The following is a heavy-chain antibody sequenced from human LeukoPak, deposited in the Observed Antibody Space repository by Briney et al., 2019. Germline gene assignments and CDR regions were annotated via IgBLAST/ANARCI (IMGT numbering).Heavy chain of an antibody. V-gene: IGHV4-59*01. CDR3: ARDEYNWFDP. Sequence: SETLSLTCTVSSGSISSYYWSWIRQPPGKGLEWIGYIYYSGSTNYNPSLKSRVTISVDTSKNQFSLKLSSVTAADTAVYYCARDEYNWFDPWGQGTLVTVSS. J-gene: IGHJ5*02. CDR2: IYYSGST. CDR1: SGSISSYY.